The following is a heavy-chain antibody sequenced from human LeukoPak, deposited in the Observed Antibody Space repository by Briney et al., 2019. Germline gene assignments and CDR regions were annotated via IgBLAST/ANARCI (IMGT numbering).Heavy chain of an antibody. CDR1: GFTFSAYA. D-gene: IGHD1-26*01. V-gene: IGHV3-53*01. J-gene: IGHJ4*02. CDR2: IHSGGNT. Sequence: PGGSLRLSCEASGFTFSAYAMTWVRQAPGKGLEWVSVIHSGGNTYYADSVKGRFTISRDNSKNTLFLQMNSLRAEDTAVYYCARGRDVGSGYFDYWGQGTLVTVSS. CDR3: ARGRDVGSGYFDY.